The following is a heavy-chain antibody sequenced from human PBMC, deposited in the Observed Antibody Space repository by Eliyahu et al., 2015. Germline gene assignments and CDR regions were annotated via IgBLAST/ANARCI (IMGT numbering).Heavy chain of an antibody. CDR3: ARGPEINSDYYYNY. CDR1: GXXFXSYT. J-gene: IGHJ4*02. D-gene: IGHD3-22*01. Sequence: QVQLVQSGAEVXKPGSSXXVSCKASGXXFXSYTIDWVRQAPGQGREWMGGITPIFGRPNYAQKFQGRVTITADESTSTAYMELSTLRSEDTAVYYCARGPEINSDYYYNYWGQGTLVTVSS. V-gene: IGHV1-69*01. CDR2: ITPIFGRP.